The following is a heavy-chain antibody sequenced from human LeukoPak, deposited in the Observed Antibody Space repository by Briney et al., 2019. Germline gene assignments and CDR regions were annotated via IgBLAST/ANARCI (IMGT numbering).Heavy chain of an antibody. CDR3: ARSTLSSGSTNF. D-gene: IGHD1-26*01. CDR1: GYSISSGYY. J-gene: IGHJ4*02. V-gene: IGHV4-38-2*01. Sequence: PSETLSLTCAVPGYSISSGYYWGWIRQPPGKGLKGIGSICHSGSTYYNPSLKSRVTISVDTSKNQFSLKLSSVTAADTAVYYCARSTLSSGSTNFWGQGTLVTVS. CDR2: ICHSGST.